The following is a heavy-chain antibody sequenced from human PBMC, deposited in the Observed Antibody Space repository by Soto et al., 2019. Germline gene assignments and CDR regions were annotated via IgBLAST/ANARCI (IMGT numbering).Heavy chain of an antibody. V-gene: IGHV4-34*01. Sequence: SETLSLTCAVYGVSFSGYYWSWIRQPPGKGLEWIGEINHSGSTNYNPSLKSRVTISVDTSKNQFSLKLSSVTAADTAVYYCARSQWLRGYYYYYGMDVWGQGTTVTVSS. CDR3: ARSQWLRGYYYYYGMDV. J-gene: IGHJ6*02. CDR1: GVSFSGYY. CDR2: INHSGST. D-gene: IGHD5-12*01.